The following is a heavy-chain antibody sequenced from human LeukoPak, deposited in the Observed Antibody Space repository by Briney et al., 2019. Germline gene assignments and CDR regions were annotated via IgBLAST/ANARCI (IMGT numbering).Heavy chain of an antibody. Sequence: GGSLRLSCVASGFTFSSYWMHWVRQAPGKGLVWVSRINSDGSDTTYADSVKGRFTSSRDNAKNTVYLQMNSLRAEDTAVYYCARADYSDSGTYFYFDYWGQGTPVTVSS. V-gene: IGHV3-74*01. CDR1: GFTFSSYW. J-gene: IGHJ4*02. CDR3: ARADYSDSGTYFYFDY. CDR2: INSDGSDT. D-gene: IGHD3-10*01.